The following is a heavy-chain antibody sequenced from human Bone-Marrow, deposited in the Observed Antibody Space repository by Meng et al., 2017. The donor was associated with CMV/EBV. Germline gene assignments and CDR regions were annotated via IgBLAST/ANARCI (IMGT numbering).Heavy chain of an antibody. CDR3: DMGLMVRGAPQWGVGMDV. D-gene: IGHD3-10*01. J-gene: IGHJ6*02. CDR2: ISWNSGSI. CDR1: GLTFDDYA. Sequence: LKISCAAPGLTFDDYAMHWVRQAPGKGLEWVSGISWNSGSIGYADSVKGRFTISRDNAKNSLYLQMNSLRAEDMALYYCDMGLMVRGAPQWGVGMDVWGQGPTVTVSS. V-gene: IGHV3-9*03.